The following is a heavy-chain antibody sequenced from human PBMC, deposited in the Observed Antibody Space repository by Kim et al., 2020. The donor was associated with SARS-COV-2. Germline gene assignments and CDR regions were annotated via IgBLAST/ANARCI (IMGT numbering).Heavy chain of an antibody. CDR2: ISSSSSYT. J-gene: IGHJ5*02. CDR3: ARGGRRIAAAGWFDP. D-gene: IGHD6-13*01. CDR1: GFTFSDYY. V-gene: IGHV3-11*06. Sequence: GGSLRLSCAASGFTFSDYYMSWIRQAPGKGLEWVSYISSSSSYTNYADSVKGRFTISRDNAKNSLYLQMNSLRAEDTAVYYCARGGRRIAAAGWFDPWGQGTLVTVSS.